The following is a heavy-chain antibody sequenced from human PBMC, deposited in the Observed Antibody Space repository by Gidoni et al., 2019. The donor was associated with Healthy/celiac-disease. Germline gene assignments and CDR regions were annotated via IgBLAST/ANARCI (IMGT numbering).Heavy chain of an antibody. D-gene: IGHD3-10*01. CDR2: IIPIFGTA. Sequence: VQLVQSGAEVKKPGSSVKVPFQASGGTFSSYAISWVRQAPGQGLEWMGGIIPIFGTANYAQKFQGRVTITADESTSTAYMELSSLRSEDTAVYYCARESLPGGADYWGQGTLVTVSS. V-gene: IGHV1-69*01. J-gene: IGHJ4*02. CDR3: ARESLPGGADY. CDR1: GGTFSSYA.